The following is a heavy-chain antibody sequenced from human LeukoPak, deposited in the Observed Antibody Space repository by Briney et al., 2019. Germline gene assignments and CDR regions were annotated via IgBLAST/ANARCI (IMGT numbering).Heavy chain of an antibody. D-gene: IGHD2-15*01. V-gene: IGHV3-23*01. CDR1: GTGFGGEA. CDR2: IAGSGHFS. CDR3: ANVWGVVVAARF. J-gene: IGHJ6*04. Sequence: GGSLRLSCTFSGTGFGGEAMTWVRQAPGKGLEWVSAIAGSGHFSYYEDSVKGRFTISRDNSKNTLYLQMNSLSPEDTAVYYCANVWGVVVAARFWGKGTTVSISS.